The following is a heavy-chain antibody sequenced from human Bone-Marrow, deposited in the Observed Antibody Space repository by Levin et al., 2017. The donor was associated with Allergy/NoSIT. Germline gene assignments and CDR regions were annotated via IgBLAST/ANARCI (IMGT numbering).Heavy chain of an antibody. CDR3: ARGKVHDFWSGYYVSDYGMDV. CDR2: MNPNSGNT. D-gene: IGHD3-3*01. J-gene: IGHJ6*02. V-gene: IGHV1-8*01. CDR1: GYTFTSYD. Sequence: ASVKVSCKASGYTFTSYDINWVRQATGQGLEWMGWMNPNSGNTGYAQKFQGRVTMTRNTSISTAYMELSSLRSEDTAVYYCARGKVHDFWSGYYVSDYGMDVWGQGTTVTVSS.